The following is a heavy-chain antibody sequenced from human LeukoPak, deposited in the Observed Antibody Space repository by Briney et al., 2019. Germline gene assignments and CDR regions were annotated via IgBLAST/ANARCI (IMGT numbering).Heavy chain of an antibody. D-gene: IGHD3-10*01. CDR1: GFTFSSYA. J-gene: IGHJ4*02. CDR2: ISGSGGST. Sequence: GGSLRLSCAASGFTFSSYAMSWVRQAPGKGLEWVSAISGSGGSTYYADSVKGRFTISRDNSKNTLYLQMNSLRAEDTAAYYCAKDGTMVRGVIIPYYFDYWGQGTLVTVSS. CDR3: AKDGTMVRGVIIPYYFDY. V-gene: IGHV3-23*01.